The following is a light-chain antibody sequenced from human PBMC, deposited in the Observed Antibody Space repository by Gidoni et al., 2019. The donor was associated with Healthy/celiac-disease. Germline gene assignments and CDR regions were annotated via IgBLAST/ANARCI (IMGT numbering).Light chain of an antibody. Sequence: QSVFTQPPSVSAAPGQKVTISCSGSSSNIGNNYVSWYQQLQGTAPKLRIYDNNKRPSGIPDRFSGSKSGTSATLGITGLQTGDEADYYCGTWDSSLSAWVFGGGTKLTVL. V-gene: IGLV1-51*01. J-gene: IGLJ3*02. CDR1: SSNIGNNY. CDR3: GTWDSSLSAWV. CDR2: DNN.